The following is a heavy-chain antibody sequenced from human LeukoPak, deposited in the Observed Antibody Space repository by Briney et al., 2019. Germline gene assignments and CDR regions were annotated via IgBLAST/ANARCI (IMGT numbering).Heavy chain of an antibody. V-gene: IGHV4-59*12. Sequence: PSETLSLTCTVSGGSISIYYWSWIRQPPGKGLEWIGYIYYSGSTNYNPSLKSRVTISVDTSKNQSSLKLSSVTAADTAVYYCARGSHGLFDYWGQGTLVTVSS. J-gene: IGHJ4*02. CDR2: IYYSGST. CDR1: GGSISIYY. D-gene: IGHD6-19*01. CDR3: ARGSHGLFDY.